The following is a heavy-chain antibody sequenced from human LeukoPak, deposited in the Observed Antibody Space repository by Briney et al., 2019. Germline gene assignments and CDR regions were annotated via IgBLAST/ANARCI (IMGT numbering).Heavy chain of an antibody. J-gene: IGHJ4*02. Sequence: PGGSLRLSCAASGFTFSSYSMNWVRQAPGKGLGWVSSISSSSSYIYYADSVKGRFTISRDNAKNSLYLQMNSLRAEDTAVYYCARDGITMVRGVIEPFDYWGQGTLVTVSS. CDR3: ARDGITMVRGVIEPFDY. V-gene: IGHV3-21*01. D-gene: IGHD3-10*01. CDR1: GFTFSSYS. CDR2: ISSSSSYI.